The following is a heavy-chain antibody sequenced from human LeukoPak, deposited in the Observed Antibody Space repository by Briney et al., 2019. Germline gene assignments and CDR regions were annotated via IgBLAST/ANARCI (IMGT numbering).Heavy chain of an antibody. D-gene: IGHD3-22*01. V-gene: IGHV5-51*01. J-gene: IGHJ3*02. CDR3: ARRGYDSSGYRDAFDI. CDR2: VYPGDSDT. Sequence: GESLKISCKGSGYSFTSYWIGWVRQMPGKGLEWMGIVYPGDSDTTYSPSFQGQVTISADKSISTAYLQWSSLKASDTAMYYCARRGYDSSGYRDAFDIWGQGTMVTVSS. CDR1: GYSFTSYW.